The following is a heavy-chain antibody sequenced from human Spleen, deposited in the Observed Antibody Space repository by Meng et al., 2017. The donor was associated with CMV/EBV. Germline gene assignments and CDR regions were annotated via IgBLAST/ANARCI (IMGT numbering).Heavy chain of an antibody. V-gene: IGHV3-30-3*01. D-gene: IGHD6-19*01. Sequence: GGSLRLSCAASGSTFNTYAIHWVRQAPGKGLEWVAIISHDTSNKDYGDSVKGRFTISRDNAKNSLYLQMNSLRAEDMAIYYCAKDRSGWYAGVDVWGLGTMVTVSS. CDR2: ISHDTSNK. CDR3: AKDRSGWYAGVDV. CDR1: GSTFNTYA. J-gene: IGHJ6*02.